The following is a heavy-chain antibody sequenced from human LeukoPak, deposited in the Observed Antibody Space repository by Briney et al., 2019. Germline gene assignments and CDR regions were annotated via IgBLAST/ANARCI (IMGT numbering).Heavy chain of an antibody. Sequence: SETLSLTCTVSGGSISSYYWSWIRQPPGKGLEWIGYIYYSGSTNYNPSLKSRVTISVDTSKNQFSLKLSSVTAADTAVYYCARDYYDSSGSLDAFDIWGQGTMVTVSS. CDR3: ARDYYDSSGSLDAFDI. D-gene: IGHD3-22*01. CDR2: IYYSGST. CDR1: GGSISSYY. V-gene: IGHV4-59*01. J-gene: IGHJ3*02.